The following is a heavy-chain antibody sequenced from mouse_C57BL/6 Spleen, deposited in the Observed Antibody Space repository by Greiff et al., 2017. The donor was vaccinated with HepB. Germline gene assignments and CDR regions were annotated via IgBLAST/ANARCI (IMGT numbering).Heavy chain of an antibody. Sequence: VQLQQPGAELVRPGTSVKLSCKASGYTFTSYWMHWVKQRPGQGLEWIGVIDPSDSYTNYNQKFKGKATLTVDTSSSTAYMQLSSLTSEDSAVYYCARSRDYYGSSPWFAYWGQGTLVTVSA. J-gene: IGHJ3*01. CDR2: IDPSDSYT. CDR3: ARSRDYYGSSPWFAY. CDR1: GYTFTSYW. V-gene: IGHV1-59*01. D-gene: IGHD1-1*01.